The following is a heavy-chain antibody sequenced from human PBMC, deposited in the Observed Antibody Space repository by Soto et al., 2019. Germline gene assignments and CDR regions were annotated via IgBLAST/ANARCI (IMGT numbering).Heavy chain of an antibody. D-gene: IGHD1-26*01. J-gene: IGHJ4*02. V-gene: IGHV3-33*01. CDR3: ARDVVRTPTHPGSFDF. CDR2: IRFDGSNT. CDR1: AVIFTGVR. Sequence: GGALRLSCAASAVIFTGVRMHWVRQAPGKGLEWVAVIRFDGSNTYYADSVKGRFTISRDNPKNMLYLQMNSLRAEDTAIYYCARDVVRTPTHPGSFDFCGLATLVTGS.